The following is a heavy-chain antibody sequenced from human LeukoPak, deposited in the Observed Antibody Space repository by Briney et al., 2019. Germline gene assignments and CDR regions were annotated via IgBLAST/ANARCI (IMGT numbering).Heavy chain of an antibody. CDR2: IYRSGST. CDR3: ARNGVPAAFDY. D-gene: IGHD3-10*01. CDR1: GGSISSNTW. Sequence: PSGTLSLTCVVSGGSISSNTWWSWVRQPPNKGLEWIGEIYRSGSTNYNPSLKSRVSMSIDKSKNQFSLKLSSVTAADTAVYYCARNGVPAAFDYWGQGTLVTVSS. V-gene: IGHV4-4*02. J-gene: IGHJ4*02.